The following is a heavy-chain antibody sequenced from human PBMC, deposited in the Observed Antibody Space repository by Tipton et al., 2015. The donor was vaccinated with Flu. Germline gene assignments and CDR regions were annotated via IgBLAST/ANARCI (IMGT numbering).Heavy chain of an antibody. J-gene: IGHJ4*02. Sequence: LRLSCTVFGGSIGSSTYYWGWIRQPPGKGLEWIGSLYDSGITYYNPSLKSRVTISLDTSKNQFSLKLISVTAADTAAYYCARSSSAYDYVWGGSYYFDFWGQGTLVTVSS. CDR3: ARSSSAYDYVWGGSYYFDF. D-gene: IGHD3-16*01. CDR1: GGSIGSSTYY. V-gene: IGHV4-39*07. CDR2: LYDSGIT.